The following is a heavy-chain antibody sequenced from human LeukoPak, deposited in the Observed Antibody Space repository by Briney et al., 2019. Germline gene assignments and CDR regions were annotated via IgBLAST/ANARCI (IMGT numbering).Heavy chain of an antibody. D-gene: IGHD3-22*01. CDR3: AKTYYYDSRGYALYYFDY. V-gene: IGHV3-23*01. J-gene: IGHJ4*02. CDR2: ISGSGGTT. Sequence: PGGSLRLSCAASGFTFSSYAMSWVRQAPGKGLEWVSAISGSGGTTYYADSVKGRFTISRDNSKNTLYLQMNSLRAEDTAIYYCAKTYYYDSRGYALYYFDYWGQGTLVTVSS. CDR1: GFTFSSYA.